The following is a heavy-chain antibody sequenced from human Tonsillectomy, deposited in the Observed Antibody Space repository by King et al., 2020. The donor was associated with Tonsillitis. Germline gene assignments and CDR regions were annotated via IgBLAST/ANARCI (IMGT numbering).Heavy chain of an antibody. Sequence: QLVQSGGALVQPGGSLRLSCAASGFTFSNYNMHWVRQAPGKGLEWVSYISNSASTIYYADSVKGRFTISRDNAKNSLYLQMNSLRAEDTAVYYCARTYSGSYSRYYFDYWGQGTLVTVSS. D-gene: IGHD1-26*01. CDR1: GFTFSNYN. CDR3: ARTYSGSYSRYYFDY. V-gene: IGHV3-48*01. J-gene: IGHJ4*02. CDR2: ISNSASTI.